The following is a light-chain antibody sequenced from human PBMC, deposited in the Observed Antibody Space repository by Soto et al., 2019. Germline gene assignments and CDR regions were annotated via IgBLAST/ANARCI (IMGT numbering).Light chain of an antibody. CDR3: QQYNDWPPIT. J-gene: IGKJ5*01. CDR1: QSISSDY. Sequence: EIVLKQSRATLSVSPGQRATLSCLASQSISSDYLAWYHQKPGQAPRLLIYGASSRATDIPARFSGSGSGTEFTLTISSLQSEDFAVYYCQQYNDWPPITFGQGTRLEIK. CDR2: GAS. V-gene: IGKV3D-15*01.